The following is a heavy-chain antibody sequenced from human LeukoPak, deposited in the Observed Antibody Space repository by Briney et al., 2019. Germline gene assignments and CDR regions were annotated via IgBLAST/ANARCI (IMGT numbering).Heavy chain of an antibody. V-gene: IGHV1-2*02. J-gene: IGHJ5*02. Sequence: GASVKVSCKASEYTFTGYYIHWVRQAPGQGPEWMGWINPNSGGTKYEKKIQDRVTMTRDTSISTAYMELSSLRSDDTAVYYCARSVAAAGTRGWFDPWGQGTLVTVSS. CDR2: INPNSGGT. CDR3: ARSVAAAGTRGWFDP. D-gene: IGHD6-13*01. CDR1: EYTFTGYY.